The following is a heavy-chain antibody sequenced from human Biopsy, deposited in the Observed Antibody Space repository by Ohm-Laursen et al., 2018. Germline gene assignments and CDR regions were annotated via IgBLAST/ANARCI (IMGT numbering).Heavy chain of an antibody. D-gene: IGHD3-10*01. J-gene: IGHJ6*02. V-gene: IGHV3-11*04. Sequence: GSLRLSCSASGFPVSDYYMSWIRQAPGRGLEWVSDINSSGSTKYHAESVKGRFTISRDNAKNSLYLQMNSLRAEDTAVYYCARSRGSSGIATIYYYGMDVWGQGTTVIV. CDR1: GFPVSDYY. CDR2: INSSGSTK. CDR3: ARSRGSSGIATIYYYGMDV.